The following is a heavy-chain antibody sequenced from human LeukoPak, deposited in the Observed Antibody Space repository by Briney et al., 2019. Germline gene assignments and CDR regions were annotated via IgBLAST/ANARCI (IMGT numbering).Heavy chain of an antibody. Sequence: PGTSLRLSCAASGFTFWHSGIHWVRQAPGKGLEWVAFIWYDGSEKYYAASVRGRFTISRDNSKNTAYLQMDRLRVEDTAVYYCAKDFGTTSVTSAGGMDVWGHGTTVIVSS. V-gene: IGHV3-33*06. CDR1: GFTFWHSG. J-gene: IGHJ6*02. CDR3: AKDFGTTSVTSAGGMDV. CDR2: IWYDGSEK. D-gene: IGHD4-17*01.